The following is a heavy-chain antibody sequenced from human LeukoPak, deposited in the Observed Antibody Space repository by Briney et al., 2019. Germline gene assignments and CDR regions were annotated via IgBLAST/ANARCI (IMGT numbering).Heavy chain of an antibody. CDR1: GFTFSSYG. D-gene: IGHD6-13*01. CDR3: AREEAAAVAYYFDY. CDR2: IRYDGSNK. J-gene: IGHJ4*02. V-gene: IGHV3-30*02. Sequence: GGSLRLSCAASGFTFSSYGMHWVRQAPGKGLEWVAFIRYDGSNKYYADSVEGRFTISRDNSKNTLYLQMNSLRAEDTAVYYCAREEAAAVAYYFDYWGQGTLVTVSS.